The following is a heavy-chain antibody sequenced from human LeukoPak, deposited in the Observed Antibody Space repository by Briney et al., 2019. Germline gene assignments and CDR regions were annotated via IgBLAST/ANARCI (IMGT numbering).Heavy chain of an antibody. J-gene: IGHJ4*02. Sequence: GGSLRLSCVASGFTFSSYEMTWVRQAPGKGLEWLSYISSSGSTIYYADSVKGRFTVSRDNAKNSLYLQMNSLRVEDAAVYYCARAPVTSCRGAYCYPFDYWGQGTLVTVSS. D-gene: IGHD2-21*01. CDR2: ISSSGSTI. CDR1: GFTFSSYE. CDR3: ARAPVTSCRGAYCYPFDY. V-gene: IGHV3-48*03.